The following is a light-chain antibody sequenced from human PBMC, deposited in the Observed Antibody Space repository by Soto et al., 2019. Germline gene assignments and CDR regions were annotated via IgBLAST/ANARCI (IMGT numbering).Light chain of an antibody. CDR3: SSYTSSSTRV. CDR2: EVS. CDR1: SSDVGGYNY. Sequence: QSALTQPASVSGSPGQSITISCTGTSSDVGGYNYVSWYQQHPGKAPKLMIYEVSNRPSGVSNRFSGSKSGNTASLTISGLQAEDEADYYCSSYTSSSTRVFGGGPPLTVL. J-gene: IGLJ7*01. V-gene: IGLV2-14*01.